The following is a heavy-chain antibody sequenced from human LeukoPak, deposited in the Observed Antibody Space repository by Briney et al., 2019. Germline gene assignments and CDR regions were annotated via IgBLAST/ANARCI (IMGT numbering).Heavy chain of an antibody. D-gene: IGHD6-13*01. CDR1: GFTFSSYA. Sequence: GGSLRLSCAASGFTFSSYAMSWVRQAPGKGLEWVSAISGSGGSTYYADTVKGRFTISRDNSKNTLYLQMNSLRAEDTAVYYCARGPRYSSSWRYFDYWGQGALVTVSS. J-gene: IGHJ4*02. CDR2: ISGSGGST. CDR3: ARGPRYSSSWRYFDY. V-gene: IGHV3-23*01.